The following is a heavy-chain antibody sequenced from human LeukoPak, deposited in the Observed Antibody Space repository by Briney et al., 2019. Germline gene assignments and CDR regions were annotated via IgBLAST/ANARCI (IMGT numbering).Heavy chain of an antibody. V-gene: IGHV3-74*03. D-gene: IGHD1-26*01. Sequence: PGGSLRLSCAASGFTFSSYWMHWVRQAPGKGLVWVSRIDSDGRSTTYADSVKGRFTISRDNAKNSLYLQMNSLRAEDTAVYYCARGGVGARFLDYWGQGTLVTVSS. CDR1: GFTFSSYW. CDR2: IDSDGRST. J-gene: IGHJ4*02. CDR3: ARGGVGARFLDY.